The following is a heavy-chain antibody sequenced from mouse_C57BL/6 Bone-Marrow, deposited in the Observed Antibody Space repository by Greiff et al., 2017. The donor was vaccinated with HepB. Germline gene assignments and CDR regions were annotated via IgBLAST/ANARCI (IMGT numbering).Heavy chain of an antibody. CDR1: GFTFSDYG. J-gene: IGHJ3*01. D-gene: IGHD1-1*01. Sequence: EVNLVESGGGLVKPGGSLKLSCAASGFTFSDYGMHWVRQAPEKGLEWVAYISSGSSTIYYADTVKGRFTISRDNAKNTLFLQMTSLRSEDTAMYYCARPDYYGSSRAWFAYWGQGTLVTVSA. CDR2: ISSGSSTI. CDR3: ARPDYYGSSRAWFAY. V-gene: IGHV5-17*01.